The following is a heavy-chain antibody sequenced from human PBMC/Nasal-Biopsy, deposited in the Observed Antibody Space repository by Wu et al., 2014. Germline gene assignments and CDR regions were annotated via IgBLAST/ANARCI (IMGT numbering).Heavy chain of an antibody. CDR2: IDWDDDK. Sequence: ALVKPTQESLTLTCTFSGFSLSTSGMCVTWIRQPQDAVGSGLHLIDWDDDKYYSTSLETRLTVSKDTSKNQVVLTVTNMDPVDTATYYCARIVRDCSGGRCYSLGVDHWGQGNLVTVSS. CDR3: ARIVRDCSGGRCYSLGVDH. D-gene: IGHD2-15*01. V-gene: IGHV2-70*01. CDR1: GFSLSTSGMC. J-gene: IGHJ4*02.